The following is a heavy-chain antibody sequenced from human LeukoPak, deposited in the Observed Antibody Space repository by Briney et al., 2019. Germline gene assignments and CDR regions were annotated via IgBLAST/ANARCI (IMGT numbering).Heavy chain of an antibody. J-gene: IGHJ6*02. CDR3: ARVAARYVGMDV. Sequence: PSETLSLTCTVSGASVSSDGYYWSWIRQPPGKGLESIGYIFYSGSTNYNPSLKSRVTISVDTSKKQVSLNLSSVTAADTAVYYCARVAARYVGMDVWGQGTTVTVSS. CDR1: GASVSSDGYY. CDR2: IFYSGST. V-gene: IGHV4-61*08. D-gene: IGHD6-6*01.